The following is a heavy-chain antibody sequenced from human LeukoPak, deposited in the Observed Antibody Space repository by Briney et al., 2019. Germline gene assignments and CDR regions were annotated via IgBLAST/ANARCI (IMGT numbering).Heavy chain of an antibody. Sequence: SETLSLTCTISGDSTSSDRYYGGWVRQPPGKGLERIGNIYYSGSTYYNPSLKSRVTMSVDTSKNQFSLKLSSVTAADTAVYYCARGLRLGRFDPWGQGTLVTVSS. J-gene: IGHJ5*02. D-gene: IGHD3-3*01. CDR2: IYYSGST. V-gene: IGHV4-39*01. CDR1: GDSTSSDRYY. CDR3: ARGLRLGRFDP.